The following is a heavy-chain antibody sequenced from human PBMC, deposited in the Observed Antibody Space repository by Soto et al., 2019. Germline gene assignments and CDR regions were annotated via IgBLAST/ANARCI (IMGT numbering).Heavy chain of an antibody. V-gene: IGHV4-30-4*01. CDR1: GGSISPVYYY. J-gene: IGHJ4*02. CDR3: ATGPSGDKVDS. D-gene: IGHD7-27*01. CDR2: IYNGGRT. Sequence: QVQLQESGPGLLKPAQTLSLTCAVYGGSISPVYYYWSWIRQLPDKGLEWIGHIYNGGRTYNNPSLTGRITLSVGTSRKQFSLQLTSVSAADTAVYYCATGPSGDKVDSWGQGILVTVSS.